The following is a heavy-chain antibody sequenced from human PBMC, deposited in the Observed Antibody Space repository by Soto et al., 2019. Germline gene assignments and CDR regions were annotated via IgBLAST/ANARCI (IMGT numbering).Heavy chain of an antibody. D-gene: IGHD2-2*01. CDR1: GGSISSGGYY. V-gene: IGHV4-31*03. CDR2: IYYSGST. CDR3: ARDMPKYNGMDV. Sequence: PSETLSLTCTVSGGSISSGGYYWSWIRQHPGKGLEWIGYIYYSGSTYYNPSLKSRVTISVDTSKNQFSLKLSSVTAADTVVYYCARDMPKYNGMDVWGQGTTVTVSS. J-gene: IGHJ6*02.